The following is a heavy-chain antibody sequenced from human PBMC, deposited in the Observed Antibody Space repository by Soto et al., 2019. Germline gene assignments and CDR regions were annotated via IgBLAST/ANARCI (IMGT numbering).Heavy chain of an antibody. J-gene: IGHJ4*02. CDR1: GGTFSSYA. V-gene: IGHV1-69*13. D-gene: IGHD3-22*01. CDR2: IIPIFGTA. CDR3: AREIHPWTYYYDSSGYYYLNY. Sequence: SVKVSCKASGGTFSSYAISWVRQAPGQGLEWMGGIIPIFGTANYAQKFQGRVTITADESTSTAYMELSSLRSEDTAVYYCAREIHPWTYYYDSSGYYYLNYWGQGTLVTVSS.